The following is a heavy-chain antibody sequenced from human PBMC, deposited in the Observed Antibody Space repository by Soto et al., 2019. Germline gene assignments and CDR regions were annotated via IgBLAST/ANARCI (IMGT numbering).Heavy chain of an antibody. D-gene: IGHD3-22*01. CDR1: GYTFTNYA. CDR2: INAGNGNT. Sequence: QVQLVQSGAEVKKPGASVKVSCKASGYTFTNYAMHGVRHAPGQRLEWMGWINAGNGNTKYSQQFQGRVTITRDTSASTAYMELSSLRSEATAVYYCARSSGYYYLEYLGQGALVTFSS. V-gene: IGHV1-3*01. CDR3: ARSSGYYYLEY. J-gene: IGHJ4*02.